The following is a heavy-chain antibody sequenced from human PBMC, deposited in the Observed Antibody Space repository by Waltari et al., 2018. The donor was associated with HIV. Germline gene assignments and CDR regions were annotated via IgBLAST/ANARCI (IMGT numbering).Heavy chain of an antibody. CDR3: ARDNRDTARIPYFDY. CDR2: ISGSGSSI. J-gene: IGHJ4*02. CDR1: GFTFSSYE. D-gene: IGHD5-18*01. Sequence: EVQLVESGGGLVQPGGSLRLSCAASGFTFSSYEMNWVRQSPGKGLEWVSYISGSGSSIYYADSVKGRFTVSRDNTKNSMYLQMNSLRAEDTAVYYCARDNRDTARIPYFDYWGQGALVTVSS. V-gene: IGHV3-48*03.